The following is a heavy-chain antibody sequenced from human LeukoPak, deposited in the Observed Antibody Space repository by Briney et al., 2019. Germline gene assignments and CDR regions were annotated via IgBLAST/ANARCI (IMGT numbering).Heavy chain of an antibody. CDR2: ISYSGSA. V-gene: IGHV4-59*08. CDR1: GGSISSYY. CDR3: ARSPYSSSIDY. Sequence: SETLFLTCTVSGGSISSYYWSWIRQPPGRGLEWIGCISYSGSANYNPSLKSRVTISVDTSKNQFSLKLSSVTAADTAVYFCARSPYSSSIDYWGQGTLVTVSS. J-gene: IGHJ4*02. D-gene: IGHD6-13*01.